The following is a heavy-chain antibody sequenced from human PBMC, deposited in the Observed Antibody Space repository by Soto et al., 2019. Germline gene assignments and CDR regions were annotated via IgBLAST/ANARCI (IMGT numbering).Heavy chain of an antibody. D-gene: IGHD2-21*01. Sequence: SETLSLTSTVSGVSINSGGYYWNWVRQHPGKGLEWIGYIFHSGSTLYTPSLRGRLTLSADTSRNQLSLHLTSVTAADTAVYYCVRGGIAGHWFDPWGQGILVTVSS. CDR3: VRGGIAGHWFDP. CDR2: IFHSGST. V-gene: IGHV4-31*03. J-gene: IGHJ5*02. CDR1: GVSINSGGYY.